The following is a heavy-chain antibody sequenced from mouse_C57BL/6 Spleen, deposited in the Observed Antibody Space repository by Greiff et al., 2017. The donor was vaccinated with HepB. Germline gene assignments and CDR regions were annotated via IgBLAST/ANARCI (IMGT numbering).Heavy chain of an antibody. CDR2: ISSGSSTI. Sequence: EVKLMESGGGLVKPGGSLKLSCAASGFTFSDYGMHWVRQAPEKGLEWVAYISSGSSTIYYADTVKGRFTISRDNAKNTLFLQMTSLRSEDTAMYYCARQGLGPLYYFDYWGQGTTLTVSS. CDR3: ARQGLGPLYYFDY. CDR1: GFTFSDYG. D-gene: IGHD4-1*01. V-gene: IGHV5-17*01. J-gene: IGHJ2*01.